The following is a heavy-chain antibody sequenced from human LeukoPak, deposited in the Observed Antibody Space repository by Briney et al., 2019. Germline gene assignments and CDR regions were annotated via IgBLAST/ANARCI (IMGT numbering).Heavy chain of an antibody. Sequence: PGGSLRLSCAASGFTFDDYGMSWVRQAPGKGLEWVSGINWNGGSTGYADSVKSRFTISRDNAKNSLYLQMNSLRAEDTALYYCARGLDSSGYYDAFDIWGQGTVVTVSS. J-gene: IGHJ3*02. CDR2: INWNGGST. D-gene: IGHD3-22*01. CDR1: GFTFDDYG. CDR3: ARGLDSSGYYDAFDI. V-gene: IGHV3-20*04.